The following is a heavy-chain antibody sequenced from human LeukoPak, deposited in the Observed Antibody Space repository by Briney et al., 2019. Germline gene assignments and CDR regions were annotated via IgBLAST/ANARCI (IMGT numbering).Heavy chain of an antibody. V-gene: IGHV3-30*04. Sequence: GGSLRLSCAASGFTFSSYAMHWLGPAPGKGLEGVAVISYDESDKYYADSVKGRLTISRDHSKNTLYLQMNSLRVEDTAVYYCARRWSFDYWGQGTLVTVSS. CDR3: ARRWSFDY. CDR2: ISYDESDK. J-gene: IGHJ4*02. CDR1: GFTFSSYA. D-gene: IGHD6-13*01.